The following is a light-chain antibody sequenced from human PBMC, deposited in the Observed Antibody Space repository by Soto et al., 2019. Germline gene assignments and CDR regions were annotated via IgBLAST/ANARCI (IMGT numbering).Light chain of an antibody. Sequence: EIVLTQSPATLSLSPGERATLSCRASQSVSSYLAWYQQKPGQAPRLLIYDASNRATGIPARFSGIGSGTDFTLTISRLEPEDFAVYYCQQYGGSPRTFGQGTKVDI. V-gene: IGKV3-11*01. CDR2: DAS. CDR3: QQYGGSPRT. CDR1: QSVSSY. J-gene: IGKJ1*01.